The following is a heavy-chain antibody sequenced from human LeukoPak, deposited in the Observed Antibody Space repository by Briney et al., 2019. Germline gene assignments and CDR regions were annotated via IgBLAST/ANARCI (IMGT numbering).Heavy chain of an antibody. D-gene: IGHD2-8*01. CDR3: ARGRLDIVLMVYAYFDY. V-gene: IGHV3-7*03. J-gene: IGHJ4*02. CDR2: IKQDGSEK. Sequence: GGSLRLSCAASGFTFSSYAMSWVRQAPGKGLEWVANIKQDGSEKYYVDSVKGRFTISRDNAKNSLYLQMNSLRAEDTAVYYCARGRLDIVLMVYAYFDYWGQGTLVTVSS. CDR1: GFTFSSYA.